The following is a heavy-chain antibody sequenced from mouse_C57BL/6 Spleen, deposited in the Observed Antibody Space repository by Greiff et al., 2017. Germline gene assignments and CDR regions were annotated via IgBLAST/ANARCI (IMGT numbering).Heavy chain of an antibody. CDR2: IYPGDGDT. CDR1: GYAFSSYW. CDR3: ACRRVPHWYFGV. Sequence: QVQLQQSGAELVKPGASVKISCKASGYAFSSYWMNWVKQRPGKGLEWIGQIYPGDGDTNYNGKFKGKATLTADKSSSTAYIQLSSLTSEDSAVYFCACRRVPHWYFGVWGTGATVTVSS. V-gene: IGHV1-80*01. J-gene: IGHJ1*03.